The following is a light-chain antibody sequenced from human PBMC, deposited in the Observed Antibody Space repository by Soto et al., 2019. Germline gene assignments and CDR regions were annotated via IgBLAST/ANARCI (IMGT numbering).Light chain of an antibody. CDR2: DAS. J-gene: IGKJ1*01. CDR3: QQYNSYSPWT. Sequence: AIQLTQSPSSLSASVGDRVTITCRSSQGISSALALYQQKPGKAPKLLIYDASSLESGVPSRFSGSGSGTEFTLTISSLQPDDFATYYCQQYNSYSPWTFGQGTKVDIK. V-gene: IGKV1-13*02. CDR1: QGISSA.